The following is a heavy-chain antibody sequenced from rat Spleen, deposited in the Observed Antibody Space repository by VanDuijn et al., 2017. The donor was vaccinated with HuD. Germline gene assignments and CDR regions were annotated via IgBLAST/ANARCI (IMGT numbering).Heavy chain of an antibody. CDR3: ARANYGGYNY. J-gene: IGHJ2*01. CDR2: ISYDGSST. Sequence: EVQLVESDGGLVQPGRSLKLSCAASGFTFSDYYMAWVRQAPTKGLEWVATISYDGSSTYYRDSVKGRFTISRDNAKSTLYLQMDSLRSEDTATYYCARANYGGYNYWGQGVMVTVSS. CDR1: GFTFSDYY. V-gene: IGHV5-7*01. D-gene: IGHD1-11*01.